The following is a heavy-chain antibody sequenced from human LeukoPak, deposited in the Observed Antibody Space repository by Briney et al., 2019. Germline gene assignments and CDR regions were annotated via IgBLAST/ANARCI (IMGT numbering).Heavy chain of an antibody. J-gene: IGHJ6*03. CDR1: GFTFSSSA. CDR2: ISDSGVNT. V-gene: IGHV3-23*01. Sequence: GGSLRLSCAASGFTFSSSAMSWVRQAPGKGLEWVSGISDSGVNTYYADSVKGRFTVSRDSAKNSLYLEMSSLRVEDTAVYYCVRAFGGYDSQRFYYNMDVWGKGTTVTVSS. D-gene: IGHD5-12*01. CDR3: VRAFGGYDSQRFYYNMDV.